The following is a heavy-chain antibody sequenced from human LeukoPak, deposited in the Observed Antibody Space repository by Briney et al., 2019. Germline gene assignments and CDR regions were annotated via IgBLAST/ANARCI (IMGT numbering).Heavy chain of an antibody. CDR3: AAVPRAKVVPAAISYYYMDV. D-gene: IGHD2-2*02. CDR1: GFTFTSSA. CDR2: IVVGSGNT. V-gene: IGHV1-58*02. J-gene: IGHJ6*03. Sequence: SVKVSCKASGFTFTSSAMQWVRQARGQRLEWIGWIVVGSGNTNYAQKFQERVTITRDMSTSTAYMDLSSLRSEDTAVYYCAAVPRAKVVPAAISYYYMDVWGKGTTVTVSS.